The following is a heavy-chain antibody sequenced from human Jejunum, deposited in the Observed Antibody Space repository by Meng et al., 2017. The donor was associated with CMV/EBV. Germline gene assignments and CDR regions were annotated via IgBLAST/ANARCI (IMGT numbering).Heavy chain of an antibody. J-gene: IGHJ4*02. CDR1: GYSISSGYY. V-gene: IGHV4-38-2*02. CDR2: IYHAGGT. CDR3: ARVGYYDWLFYFES. D-gene: IGHD3-9*01. Sequence: GYSISSGYYWGWVRQPAGKGLEWVATIYHAGGTSYNTSLMSRVTLSVDASKNQFSLTLRSVTAADTAVYYCARVGYYDWLFYFESWGQGTLVTVSS.